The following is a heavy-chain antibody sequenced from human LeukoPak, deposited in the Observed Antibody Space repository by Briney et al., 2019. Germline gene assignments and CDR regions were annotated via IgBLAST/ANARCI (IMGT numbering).Heavy chain of an antibody. CDR1: GFTFSSYW. CDR3: AREVEGMAYYYYMDV. Sequence: GGSLRLSCAASGFTFSSYWMSWVRQAPGKGLEWVANIKQDGSEKYYVDSVKGRFTISRDNAKNSLYLQMNSLRAEDTAVHYCAREVEGMAYYYYMDVWGKGTTVTVSS. J-gene: IGHJ6*03. D-gene: IGHD5-24*01. CDR2: IKQDGSEK. V-gene: IGHV3-7*01.